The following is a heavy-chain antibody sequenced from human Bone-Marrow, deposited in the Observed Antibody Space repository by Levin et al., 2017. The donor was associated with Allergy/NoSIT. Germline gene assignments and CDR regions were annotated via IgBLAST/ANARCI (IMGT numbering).Heavy chain of an antibody. J-gene: IGHJ4*02. V-gene: IGHV4-39*01. CDR2: MYHSGST. CDR3: ARPLREYNYGLFEH. CDR1: GASISSSNYY. D-gene: IGHD5-18*01. Sequence: PSETLSLTCTVSGASISSSNYYWGWIRQPPGKGLEWIGSMYHSGSTDFNPSLESRVTLSVATSKNLFSLKLRSVTAADTAAYYCARPLREYNYGLFEHWGQGALVTVSS.